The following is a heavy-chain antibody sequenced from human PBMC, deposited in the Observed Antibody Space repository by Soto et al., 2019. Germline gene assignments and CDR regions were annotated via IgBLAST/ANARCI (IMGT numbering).Heavy chain of an antibody. CDR2: IKPSLGTA. Sequence: QVLLVQSGAEVKNPGSSVKVSCKASGFTFSNYPMGWVRQAPGQGLEWMGGIKPSLGTANYAQKFQGRVTITADESTSTVYMELSGLRYDHTAVYYCARGSGGCRSNICYSGDFWGQGTLVTVSS. CDR1: GFTFSNYP. J-gene: IGHJ4*02. V-gene: IGHV1-69*01. D-gene: IGHD2-2*01. CDR3: ARGSGGCRSNICYSGDF.